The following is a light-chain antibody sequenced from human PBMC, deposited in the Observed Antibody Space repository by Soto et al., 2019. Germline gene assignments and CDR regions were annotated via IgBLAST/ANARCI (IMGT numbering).Light chain of an antibody. CDR1: QSISSW. CDR2: KAS. J-gene: IGKJ5*01. V-gene: IGKV1-5*03. Sequence: IPLTQSPSTLSPSLGDTVTILCRSSQSISSWLAWYQQKPGKAPKLMIYKASSLESGVPSRFSGSGSGTEFTLTISSLQPDDVATYYCQQYNSYSITFGQGTRLDIK. CDR3: QQYNSYSIT.